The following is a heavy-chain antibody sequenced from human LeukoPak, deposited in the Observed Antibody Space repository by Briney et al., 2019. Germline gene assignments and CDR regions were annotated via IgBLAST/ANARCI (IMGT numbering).Heavy chain of an antibody. J-gene: IGHJ4*02. Sequence: GGPLRLSCAASGFTFSSYGMHWVRQAPGKGLEWVAVIWYDGSNKYYADSVKGRFTISRDNSKNTLYLQMNSLRAEDTAVYYCAKYSSSWFVDYWGQGTLVTVSS. CDR3: AKYSSSWFVDY. D-gene: IGHD6-13*01. V-gene: IGHV3-30*02. CDR1: GFTFSSYG. CDR2: IWYDGSNK.